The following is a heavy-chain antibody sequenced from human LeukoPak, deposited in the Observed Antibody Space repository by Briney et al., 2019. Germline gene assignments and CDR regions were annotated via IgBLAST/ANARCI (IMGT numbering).Heavy chain of an antibody. Sequence: ASVKVSCKASGYTFTGYYIHWVRQAPGQGLEWMGWINPNSGGTNYAQKFQGRVTMTRDTSISTAYMELSRLRSDDTAVYYCARDVAWDCTNGVCYWYYFDYWGQGTLVTVSS. CDR1: GYTFTGYY. V-gene: IGHV1-2*02. CDR2: INPNSGGT. CDR3: ARDVAWDCTNGVCYWYYFDY. J-gene: IGHJ4*02. D-gene: IGHD2-8*01.